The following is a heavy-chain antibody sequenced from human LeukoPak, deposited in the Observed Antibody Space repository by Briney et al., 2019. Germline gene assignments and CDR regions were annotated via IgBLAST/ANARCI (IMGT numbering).Heavy chain of an antibody. CDR3: ARCSGYGMDV. D-gene: IGHD3-10*02. CDR1: GFTFSSYA. J-gene: IGHJ6*02. V-gene: IGHV3-30-3*01. CDR2: MLFDGTHI. Sequence: PGRSLRLSCAASGFTFSSYAMHWVRQAPGKELEWVAVMLFDGTHIYYADSVKGRFTISRDNSKNTLYLQMNSLRAEDTAVYYCARCSGYGMDVWGQGTTVTVSS.